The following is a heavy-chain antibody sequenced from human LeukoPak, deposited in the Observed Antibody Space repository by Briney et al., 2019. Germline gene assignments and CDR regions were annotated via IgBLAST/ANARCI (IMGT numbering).Heavy chain of an antibody. CDR1: GFTFSSYW. D-gene: IGHD4-23*01. Sequence: GGSLILSCAASGFTFSSYWMSWVRQAPGMGLEWVANIKQDVSEKCYVDSVKGRFTISRDNAKNSLYLQMNSLRAEDTAVYYCARGDTVGDYYGMDVWGQGTTVTVSS. CDR3: ARGDTVGDYYGMDV. J-gene: IGHJ6*02. V-gene: IGHV3-7*01. CDR2: IKQDVSEK.